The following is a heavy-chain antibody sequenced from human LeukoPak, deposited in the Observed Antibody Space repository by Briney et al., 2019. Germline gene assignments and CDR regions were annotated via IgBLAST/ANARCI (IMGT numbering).Heavy chain of an antibody. D-gene: IGHD2-15*01. CDR3: ARSGYCSGGSCNPVYFQH. CDR1: GFTFSSYS. CDR2: ISSSSSYI. Sequence: GGSLRLSCAASGFTFSSYSMNWVRQAPGEGLEWVSSISSSSSYIYYADSLKGRFTISRDNAKNSLYLQMNSLRAEDTALYYCARSGYCSGGSCNPVYFQHWGQGTLVTVSS. V-gene: IGHV3-21*01. J-gene: IGHJ1*01.